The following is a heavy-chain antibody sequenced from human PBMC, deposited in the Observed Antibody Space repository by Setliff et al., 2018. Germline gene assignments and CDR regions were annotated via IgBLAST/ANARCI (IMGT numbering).Heavy chain of an antibody. V-gene: IGHV4-59*11. J-gene: IGHJ5*02. Sequence: PSETLSLTCTVSGASINNHFWSWIRQPPGKGLEWIGYLSHSGSSNYNPSLKSRVTMLVDTSKNQFSLKLSSVTAADTAVYYCAKVITVFGVVIMENWFDPWGQGTLVHRLL. CDR2: LSHSGSS. CDR1: GASINNHF. D-gene: IGHD3-3*01. CDR3: AKVITVFGVVIMENWFDP.